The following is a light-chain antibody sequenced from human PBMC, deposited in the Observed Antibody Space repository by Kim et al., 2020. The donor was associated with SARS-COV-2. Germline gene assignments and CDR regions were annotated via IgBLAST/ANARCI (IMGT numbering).Light chain of an antibody. CDR3: QQYSAYPIP. J-gene: IGKJ4*01. CDR2: KAS. CDR1: QSISSW. V-gene: IGKV1-5*03. Sequence: DIQMTQSPSTLSASVGDRVTITCRASQSISSWLAWYQQKPGKAPNLLIYKASNVDSGVPSRFSGSGSGTEFTLTISSLQPDDFATYYCQQYSAYPIPFGGGTKVDIK.